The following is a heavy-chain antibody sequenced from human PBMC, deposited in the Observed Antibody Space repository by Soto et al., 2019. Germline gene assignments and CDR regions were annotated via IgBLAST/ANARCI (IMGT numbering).Heavy chain of an antibody. J-gene: IGHJ4*02. CDR3: ATRPSGMTYHAVFDF. D-gene: IGHD2-21*02. CDR1: GLTFSGHW. CDR2: IKPDGSEK. Sequence: GGSLRLSCAASGLTFSGHWMTWVRQTPGKGLEWVASIKPDGSEKSYVDSVKGRFTISRDNAKNSLFLQMDSLRAEDTAVYYCATRPSGMTYHAVFDFWGKGTRVTV. V-gene: IGHV3-7*03.